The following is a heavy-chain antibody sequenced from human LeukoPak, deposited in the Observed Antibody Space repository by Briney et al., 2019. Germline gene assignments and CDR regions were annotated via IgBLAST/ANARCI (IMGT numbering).Heavy chain of an antibody. Sequence: SETLSLTCVAYDGSFSTSFWSWIRQPPGEGLEWIGEIQPSESTKYNPSLKSRVTVSTDTSKNEVSLRLSSVTAADTAFYYCTKGSVSTTTRWFDPWGQGTLVTVSS. CDR3: TKGSVSTTTRWFDP. CDR1: DGSFSTSF. D-gene: IGHD2/OR15-2a*01. CDR2: IQPSEST. J-gene: IGHJ5*02. V-gene: IGHV4-34*01.